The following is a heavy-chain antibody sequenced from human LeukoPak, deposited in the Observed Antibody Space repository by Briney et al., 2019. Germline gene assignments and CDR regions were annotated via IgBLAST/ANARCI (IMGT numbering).Heavy chain of an antibody. CDR2: IYYSGST. CDR1: GGSFSGYY. V-gene: IGHV4-34*01. D-gene: IGHD1-26*01. J-gene: IGHJ4*02. CDR3: ARDGRFPPEVLPRYFDY. Sequence: SETLSLTCAVYGGSFSGYYWGWIRQPPGKGLEWIGNIYYSGSTYYNPSLRSRVTISVETSKNQFSLKLSSVTAADTAVYYCARDGRFPPEVLPRYFDYWGQGTLVTVSS.